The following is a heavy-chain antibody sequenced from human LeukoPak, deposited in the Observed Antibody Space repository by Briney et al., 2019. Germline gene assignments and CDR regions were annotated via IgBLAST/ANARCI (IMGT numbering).Heavy chain of an antibody. Sequence: ASVKVSCKASGYTFISYAMHWVRQAPGQRLEWMGWINAGNGNTKYSQEFQGRVTITRDTSASTAYMELSSLRSEDMAVYYCARDGDANASNYDSSGFSAAFDIWGQGTMVTVSS. CDR2: INAGNGNT. CDR1: GYTFISYA. CDR3: ARDGDANASNYDSSGFSAAFDI. J-gene: IGHJ3*02. D-gene: IGHD3-22*01. V-gene: IGHV1-3*03.